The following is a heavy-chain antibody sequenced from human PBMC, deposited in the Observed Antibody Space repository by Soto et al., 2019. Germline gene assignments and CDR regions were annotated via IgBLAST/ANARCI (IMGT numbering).Heavy chain of an antibody. D-gene: IGHD3-9*01. Sequence: PGGSLRLSCAASGFTFGDYAMSWFRQAPGKGLDWVGFIRSKAYGGTTEYAASVKARFTISRDDSKTIAYLQMNSLKTEDTAVYYCTKRYFGGLDAFDIWGQGTMVTVSS. CDR3: TKRYFGGLDAFDI. J-gene: IGHJ3*02. CDR2: IRSKAYGGTT. CDR1: GFTFGDYA. V-gene: IGHV3-49*03.